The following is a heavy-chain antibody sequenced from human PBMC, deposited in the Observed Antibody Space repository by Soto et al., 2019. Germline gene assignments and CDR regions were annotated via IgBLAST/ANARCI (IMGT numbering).Heavy chain of an antibody. D-gene: IGHD6-6*01. V-gene: IGHV4-59*01. CDR2: IHYSGST. Sequence: ETLSLTCTVSGDSISSYYWGWIRQPPGKGLEWIGYIHYSGSTNYNPSLKSRVTISVDTPKNQFSLKVNSMTAADTAVYYCARGGLAARKGRWFDPWGQGTLVTVSS. CDR1: GDSISSYY. CDR3: ARGGLAARKGRWFDP. J-gene: IGHJ5*02.